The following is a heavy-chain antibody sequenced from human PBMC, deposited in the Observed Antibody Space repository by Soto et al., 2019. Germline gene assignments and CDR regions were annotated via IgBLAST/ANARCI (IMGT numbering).Heavy chain of an antibody. CDR1: GFTFSSYA. D-gene: IGHD3-10*01. CDR3: ASGWFGGYYFDY. J-gene: IGHJ4*02. Sequence: EVQLLESGGGSVQPGGSLRLSCAASGFTFSSYAMSWVRQAPGKGLEWVSAISGSGGSTYYADSVKGRFTISRDNSKNTLYLQMNSLRAEDTAVYYCASGWFGGYYFDYWGQGTLVTVSS. CDR2: ISGSGGST. V-gene: IGHV3-23*01.